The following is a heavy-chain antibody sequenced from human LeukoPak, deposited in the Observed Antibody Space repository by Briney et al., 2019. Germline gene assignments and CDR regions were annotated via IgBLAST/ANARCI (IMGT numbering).Heavy chain of an antibody. CDR3: ARVLGFSLYYFDY. CDR2: IYYSGST. J-gene: IGHJ4*02. Sequence: PSQTLSLTCTVSGGPISSGGYYWSWIRQHPGKGLEWIGYIYYSGSTYYNPSLKSRVTISVDTSKNQFSLKLSSVTAADTAVYYCARVLGFSLYYFDYWGQGTLATVSS. CDR1: GGPISSGGYY. V-gene: IGHV4-31*03. D-gene: IGHD3-3*01.